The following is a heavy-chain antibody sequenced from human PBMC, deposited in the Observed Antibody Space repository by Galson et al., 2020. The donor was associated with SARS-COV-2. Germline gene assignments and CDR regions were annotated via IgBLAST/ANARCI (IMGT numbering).Heavy chain of an antibody. V-gene: IGHV4-38-2*01. CDR3: ARRTMYCYGSGSISYFDY. J-gene: IGHJ4*02. CDR1: GYSISSGYY. Sequence: SETLSLTCAVSGYSISSGYYWGWIRQPPGKGLEWIGSIYHSGSTYYNPSLKSRVTISVDTSKNQFSLKLSSVTAADTAVYYGARRTMYCYGSGSISYFDYWGQGTLVTVSS. CDR2: IYHSGST. D-gene: IGHD3-10*01.